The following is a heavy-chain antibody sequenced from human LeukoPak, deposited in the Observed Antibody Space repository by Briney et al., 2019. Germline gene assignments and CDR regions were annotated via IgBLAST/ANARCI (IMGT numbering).Heavy chain of an antibody. J-gene: IGHJ4*02. CDR1: GFTFSSYS. CDR3: ARESFGDSSSWYEVDY. V-gene: IGHV3-21*01. CDR2: ISSSSSYI. D-gene: IGHD6-13*01. Sequence: GGSLRLSCAASGFTFSSYSMNWVRQAPGKGLDWVSSISSSSSYIYYADSVKGRFTISRDNAKNSLYLQMNSLRAEDTAVYYCARESFGDSSSWYEVDYWGQGTLVTVSS.